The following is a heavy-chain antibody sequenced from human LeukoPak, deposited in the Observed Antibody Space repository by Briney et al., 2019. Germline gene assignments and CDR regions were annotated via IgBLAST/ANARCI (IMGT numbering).Heavy chain of an antibody. V-gene: IGHV3-48*01. J-gene: IGHJ5*02. CDR3: ARDPDYGDYLNWFDP. Sequence: GGSLRLSCAASGFTFSSYSMNWVRQAPGKGLEWGLYISSSSSTIYYADSVKGRFTISRDNAKNSLYLQMNSLRAEDTAVYYCARDPDYGDYLNWFDPWGQGTLVSVSS. CDR2: ISSSSSTI. CDR1: GFTFSSYS. D-gene: IGHD4-17*01.